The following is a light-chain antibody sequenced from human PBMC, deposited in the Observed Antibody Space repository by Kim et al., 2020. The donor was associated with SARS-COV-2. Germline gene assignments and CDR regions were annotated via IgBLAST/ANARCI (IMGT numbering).Light chain of an antibody. V-gene: IGLV3-1*01. CDR2: QDT. J-gene: IGLJ2*01. CDR3: QAWDSSTVV. Sequence: SVSQGQTASITCSGDKWGDTFVCWYQQKPDQSPILVIYQDTKRPSGIPERFSGSNSGNTATLTISGTQAMDEADYYCQAWDSSTVVFGGGTQLTVL. CDR1: KWGDTF.